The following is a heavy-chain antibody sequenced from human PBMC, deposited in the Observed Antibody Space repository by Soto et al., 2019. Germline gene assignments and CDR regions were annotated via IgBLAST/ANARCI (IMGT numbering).Heavy chain of an antibody. CDR1: GGTISSYY. CDR3: ARAVGDAYNYDH. J-gene: IGHJ4*02. CDR2: IHYSGST. V-gene: IGHV4-59*01. Sequence: QVQLQESGPGLVKPSETLSLTCTVSGGTISSYYWSWIRQPPGKGLEWIGYIHYSGSTNYNPSLKSRVTISVDTSKNQFSLKLNSVTAADTAVYYCARAVGDAYNYDHWGQGTLVTVSS. D-gene: IGHD1-1*01.